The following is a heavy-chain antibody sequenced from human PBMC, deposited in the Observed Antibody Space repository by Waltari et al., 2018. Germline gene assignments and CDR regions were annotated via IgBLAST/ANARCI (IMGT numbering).Heavy chain of an antibody. CDR3: ARGGGSWAAAGKYYFDY. J-gene: IGHJ4*02. CDR2: IYYSGST. Sequence: QVQLQESGPGLEKPSQTLSLTCTVSGGSISSGDYYWSWIRQPPGKGLEWIGYIYYSGSTYYNPSLKSRVTISVDTSKNQFSLKLSSVTAADTAVYYCARGGGSWAAAGKYYFDYWGQGTLVTVSS. CDR1: GGSISSGDYY. V-gene: IGHV4-30-4*08. D-gene: IGHD6-13*01.